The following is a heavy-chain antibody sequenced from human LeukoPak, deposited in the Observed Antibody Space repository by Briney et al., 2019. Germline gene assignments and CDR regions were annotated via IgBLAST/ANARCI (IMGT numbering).Heavy chain of an antibody. J-gene: IGHJ5*02. V-gene: IGHV4-59*01. Sequence: PSETLSLTCTVSGGSISSYYWSWIRQPPGKGLEWIGYIYYSGSTNYNPSLKSRVTISVDTSKNQFSLKLSSVTAADTAVYYCARSLLWFGESFNWFDPWGQGTLVTVSA. CDR3: ARSLLWFGESFNWFDP. CDR2: IYYSGST. D-gene: IGHD3-10*01. CDR1: GGSISSYY.